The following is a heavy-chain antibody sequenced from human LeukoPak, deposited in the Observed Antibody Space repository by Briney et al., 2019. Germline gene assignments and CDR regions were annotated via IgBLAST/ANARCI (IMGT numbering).Heavy chain of an antibody. J-gene: IGHJ3*02. D-gene: IGHD3-10*01. Sequence: PSETLSLTCTVSGGSISSSSYYWGWIRQPPGKGLEWIGSIYYSGSTYYNPSLKSRVTISVDTSRNQFSLKLSSVTAADTAVYYCARELGGSGSYYNVDGFDIWGQGTMVTVSS. V-gene: IGHV4-39*02. CDR1: GGSISSSSYY. CDR2: IYYSGST. CDR3: ARELGGSGSYYNVDGFDI.